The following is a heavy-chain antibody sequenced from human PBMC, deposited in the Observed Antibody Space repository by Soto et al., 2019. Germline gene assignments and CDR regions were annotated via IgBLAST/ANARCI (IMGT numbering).Heavy chain of an antibody. CDR2: ISYDGSNK. D-gene: IGHD3-10*01. J-gene: IGHJ6*02. Sequence: PGGSLRLSCAASGFTFSSYAMHWVRQAPGKGLEWVAVISYDGSNKYYADSVKGRFTISRDNSKNTLYLQMNSLRAEGTAVYYCARDGGYQLLWFGELSDYYYGMDVWGPGTKVTVSS. V-gene: IGHV3-30-3*01. CDR1: GFTFSSYA. CDR3: ARDGGYQLLWFGELSDYYYGMDV.